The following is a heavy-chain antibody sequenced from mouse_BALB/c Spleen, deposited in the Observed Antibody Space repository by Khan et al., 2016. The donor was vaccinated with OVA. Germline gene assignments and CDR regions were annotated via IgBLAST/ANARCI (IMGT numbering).Heavy chain of an antibody. V-gene: IGHV3-8*02. D-gene: IGHD1-1*01. Sequence: EVKLLESGPSLVKPSQTLSLTCSVTGDSITSGYWNWIRKFPGNKLEYMGYISYSGNSYYNPSLKSRISVTRDTSKTQYYLQLNSVTTEDTATYYCACELRGFAYWGQGTLVTVSA. CDR1: GDSITSGY. CDR2: ISYSGNS. J-gene: IGHJ3*01. CDR3: ACELRGFAY.